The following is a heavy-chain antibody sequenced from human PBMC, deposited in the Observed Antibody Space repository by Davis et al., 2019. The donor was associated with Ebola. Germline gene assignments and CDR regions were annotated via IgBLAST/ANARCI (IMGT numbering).Heavy chain of an antibody. CDR3: ARDGGSWSYYYYGMDV. V-gene: IGHV3-15*01. Sequence: GESLKISCAASGFTFSNAWMSWVRQAPGKGLEWVGRIKSKTDGGTTDYAAPVKGRFTISRDDSKNTLYLQMNSLKTEDTAVYYCARDGGSWSYYYYGMDVWGQGTTVTVSS. CDR1: GFTFSNAW. CDR2: IKSKTDGGTT. D-gene: IGHD2-15*01. J-gene: IGHJ6*02.